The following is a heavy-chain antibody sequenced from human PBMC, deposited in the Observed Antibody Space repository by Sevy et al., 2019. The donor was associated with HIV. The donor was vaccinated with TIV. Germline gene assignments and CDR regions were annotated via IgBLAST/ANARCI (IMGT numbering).Heavy chain of an antibody. CDR1: GFTFSGYY. Sequence: GGSLRLSCAASGFTFSGYYMSWIRQAPGKGLEWVSYMSSSGSTRYYADSLKGRFTISRDNAKNSLFLQMNSLRAEDKAVYYCARGSTYRGYDLTPTGFDSWGQGTLVTVSS. V-gene: IGHV3-11*01. CDR3: ARGSTYRGYDLTPTGFDS. CDR2: MSSSGSTR. D-gene: IGHD5-12*01. J-gene: IGHJ5*01.